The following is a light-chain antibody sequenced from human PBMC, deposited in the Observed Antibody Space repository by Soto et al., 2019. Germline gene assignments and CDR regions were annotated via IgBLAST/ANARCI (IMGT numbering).Light chain of an antibody. J-gene: IGKJ3*01. CDR3: QQRSDWPLT. CDR2: DAS. Sequence: EIVLTQSPATLSLSPGERATLSCRASQSVSSHFAWYQQKPGQAPSLLIYDASNRAAGIPARFSGSGSGTDFTLTISSLEPEVFAVYYCQQRSDWPLTFCPGTILDIK. V-gene: IGKV3-11*01. CDR1: QSVSSH.